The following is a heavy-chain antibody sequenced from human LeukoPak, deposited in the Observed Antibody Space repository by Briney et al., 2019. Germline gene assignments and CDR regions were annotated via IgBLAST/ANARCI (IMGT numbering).Heavy chain of an antibody. J-gene: IGHJ6*03. D-gene: IGHD2-21*01. CDR1: GFTFSSYA. Sequence: GGSLRLSCAASGFTFSSYAMSWVRQAPGKGLERVSAISGSGGSTYYADSVKGRFTISRDNSKNTLYLQMNSLRAEDTAVYYCAKTVIAHYYYMDVWGKGTTVTVSS. CDR2: ISGSGGST. CDR3: AKTVIAHYYYMDV. V-gene: IGHV3-23*01.